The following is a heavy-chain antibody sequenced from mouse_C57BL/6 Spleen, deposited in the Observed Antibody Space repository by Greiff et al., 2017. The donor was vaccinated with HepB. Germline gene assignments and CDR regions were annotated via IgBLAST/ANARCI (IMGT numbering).Heavy chain of an antibody. J-gene: IGHJ3*01. CDR3: AYGSSYRLAY. Sequence: VQLQESGPELVKPGASVKISCKASGYAFSSSWMNWVKQRPGKGLEWIGRIYPGDGDTNYNGKFKGKATLTADKSSSTAYMQLSSLTSEDSAVYFCAYGSSYRLAYWGQGLWSLSLQ. CDR1: GYAFSSSW. D-gene: IGHD1-1*01. CDR2: IYPGDGDT. V-gene: IGHV1-82*01.